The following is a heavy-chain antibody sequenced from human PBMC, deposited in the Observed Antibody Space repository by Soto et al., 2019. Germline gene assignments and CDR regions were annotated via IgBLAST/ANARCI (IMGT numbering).Heavy chain of an antibody. CDR3: ATSRTFDY. Sequence: PWGSLRLSCVVSGFTFSSYWMNWVRQAPGKGLEWVANIKQDGSEKYYVDSAKGRFTISRDNAKNPLYLQMNSLSAEDTAIYYCATSRTFDYWGQGTLVTVSS. CDR1: GFTFSSYW. CDR2: IKQDGSEK. V-gene: IGHV3-7*01. D-gene: IGHD6-13*01. J-gene: IGHJ4*02.